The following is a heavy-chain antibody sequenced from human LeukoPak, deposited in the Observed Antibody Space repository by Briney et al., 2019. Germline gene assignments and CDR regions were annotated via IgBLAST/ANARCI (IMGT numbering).Heavy chain of an antibody. V-gene: IGHV1-69*05. Sequence: ASVTVSCKASGGTFSSYAISWVRQAPGQGLEWMGGIIPIFGTANYAQKFQGRVTITTDESTSTAYMELSSLRSEDTAVYYCALPASSSWGTPHNWFDPWGQGTLVTVSS. J-gene: IGHJ5*02. D-gene: IGHD6-13*01. CDR3: ALPASSSWGTPHNWFDP. CDR1: GGTFSSYA. CDR2: IIPIFGTA.